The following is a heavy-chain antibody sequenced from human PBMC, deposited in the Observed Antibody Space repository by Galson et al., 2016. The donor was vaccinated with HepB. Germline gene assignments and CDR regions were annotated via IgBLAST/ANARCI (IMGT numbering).Heavy chain of an antibody. CDR1: GFTFSTYT. Sequence: SLRLSCAASGFTFSTYTMNWVRQAPGKGLEWVSSISSSGSYKYFADSVKGRFTISRDNAKNSLYLQMNSLRVEDTAIYYCKGYSAGDHWGQGTLVTVSS. J-gene: IGHJ4*02. D-gene: IGHD2-21*01. V-gene: IGHV3-21*04. CDR2: ISSSGSYK. CDR3: KGYSAGDH.